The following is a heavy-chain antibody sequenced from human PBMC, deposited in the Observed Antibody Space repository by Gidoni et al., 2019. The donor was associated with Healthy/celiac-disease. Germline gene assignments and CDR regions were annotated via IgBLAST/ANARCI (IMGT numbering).Heavy chain of an antibody. CDR3: ARDPFTEYCSSTSCYGPLFDY. Sequence: QVQLVQSGAEVKKPGASVKVSCTASGYTFTSYAMHWVRQAPGQRLEWMGWINAGNGNTKYSQKFQGRVTITRDTSASTAYMELSSLRSEDTAVYYCARDPFTEYCSSTSCYGPLFDYWGQGTLVTVSS. CDR2: INAGNGNT. V-gene: IGHV1-3*01. CDR1: GYTFTSYA. D-gene: IGHD2-2*01. J-gene: IGHJ4*02.